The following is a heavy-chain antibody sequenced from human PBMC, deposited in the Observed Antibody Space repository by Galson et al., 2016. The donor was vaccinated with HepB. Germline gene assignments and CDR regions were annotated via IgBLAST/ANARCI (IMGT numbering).Heavy chain of an antibody. CDR2: INVGNGIT. J-gene: IGHJ6*02. CDR3: ARDGEPLYDYGMDV. D-gene: IGHD1-14*01. CDR1: EYTLTSYR. Sequence: SVQVSCKASEYTLTSYRILWVRQAPAQSLECLGWINVGNGITKYSEKVQGRGTITSDTSTSTVHMELSSLISGDTAVYYCARDGEPLYDYGMDVWGQGTTVIVS. V-gene: IGHV1-3*01.